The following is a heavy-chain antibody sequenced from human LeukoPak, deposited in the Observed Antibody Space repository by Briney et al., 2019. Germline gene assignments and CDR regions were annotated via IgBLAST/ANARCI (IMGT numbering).Heavy chain of an antibody. V-gene: IGHV3-21*01. CDR3: ARAFGSIAAAGPDY. CDR1: GFTFSSYS. CDR2: ISSSSSYI. D-gene: IGHD6-13*01. J-gene: IGHJ4*02. Sequence: PGGSLRLSCAASGFTFSSYSMNWVRQAPGKGLEWVSSISSSSSYIYYADSVKGRFTISRDNAKNSLYLQMNSLRAEDTAVYYCARAFGSIAAAGPDYWGQGTLVTVSS.